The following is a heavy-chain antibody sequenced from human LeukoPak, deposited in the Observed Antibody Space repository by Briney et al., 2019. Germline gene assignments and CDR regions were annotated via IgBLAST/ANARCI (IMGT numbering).Heavy chain of an antibody. CDR1: GGSFSGYY. CDR3: ARTSNYDSSGYPS. Sequence: SETLSLTCAVYGGSFSGYYWSWIRQPPGKGLEWIGEINHSGSTNYNPSLKSRVTISVDTSKNQFSLKLSSVTAADTAVYYCARTSNYDSSGYPSWGQGTLVTVSS. J-gene: IGHJ5*02. D-gene: IGHD3-22*01. V-gene: IGHV4-34*01. CDR2: INHSGST.